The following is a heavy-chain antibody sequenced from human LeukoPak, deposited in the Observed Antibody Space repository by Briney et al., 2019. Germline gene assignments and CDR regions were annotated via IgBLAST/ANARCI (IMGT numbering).Heavy chain of an antibody. V-gene: IGHV1-2*02. Sequence: GASVKVSCKASGYTFTGYYLHWVRQAPGQGLEWMGWINPNSGGTNYAQNFQGSVTMTRDTSISTAYMELSSLRSDDTAMYYCARTRSPYYYHMDVWGKGTTVTVSS. CDR1: GYTFTGYY. J-gene: IGHJ6*03. CDR3: ARTRSPYYYHMDV. CDR2: INPNSGGT.